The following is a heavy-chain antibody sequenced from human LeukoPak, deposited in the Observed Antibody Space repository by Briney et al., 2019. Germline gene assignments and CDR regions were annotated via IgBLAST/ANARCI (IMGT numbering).Heavy chain of an antibody. CDR2: ISYDGSNK. D-gene: IGHD2-21*01. CDR1: GFTFSSYA. Sequence: GGSLRLSCAASGFTFSSYAIHWVRQAPGKGLEWVAVISYDGSNKYYADSMKGRFPISRDNSKNTLYLQMNSLRAEDTAVYYCGSPGGDCPNWGQGTLVTVSS. V-gene: IGHV3-30-3*01. CDR3: GSPGGDCPN. J-gene: IGHJ4*02.